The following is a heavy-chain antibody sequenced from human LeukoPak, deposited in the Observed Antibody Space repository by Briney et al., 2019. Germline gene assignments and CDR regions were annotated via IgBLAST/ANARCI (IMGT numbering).Heavy chain of an antibody. CDR3: ARASHPPFSPEQWLVTHFDY. Sequence: GRSLRLSCAASGFTFSSYGMHWVRQAPGKGLEWVAVISYDGSNKYYADSVKGRFTISRDNSKNTLYLQMNSLRAEDTAVYYCARASHPPFSPEQWLVTHFDYWGQGTLVTVSS. CDR1: GFTFSSYG. J-gene: IGHJ4*02. CDR2: ISYDGSNK. D-gene: IGHD6-19*01. V-gene: IGHV3-30*19.